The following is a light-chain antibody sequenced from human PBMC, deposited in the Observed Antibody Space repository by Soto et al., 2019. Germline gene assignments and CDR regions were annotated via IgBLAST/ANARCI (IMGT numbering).Light chain of an antibody. CDR1: QSVSSN. Sequence: EIVMTQSPATLSVSPGERATLSCRASQSVSSNLAWYQQKPGQAPRLLIYSASTRATGIPARFSGSGSGTEFTLTISSLQSEDFAIYYCQQYNSWQYTFGQGTKLEIK. CDR3: QQYNSWQYT. V-gene: IGKV3-15*01. CDR2: SAS. J-gene: IGKJ2*01.